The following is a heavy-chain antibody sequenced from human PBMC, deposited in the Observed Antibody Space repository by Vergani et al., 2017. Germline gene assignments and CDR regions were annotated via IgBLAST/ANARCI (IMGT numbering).Heavy chain of an antibody. J-gene: IGHJ4*02. Sequence: QVQLVQSGAEVKKPGASVKVSCKASGYTFTGYYMHWVRQAPGQGLEWMGWINPNSGGTNYAQKFQGRVTMTRDTSISTAYMELRRLRSDDTAVYYCARDLSRSIAEAGTGYWGQGTLVTVSS. D-gene: IGHD6-13*01. V-gene: IGHV1-2*02. CDR2: INPNSGGT. CDR3: ARDLSRSIAEAGTGY. CDR1: GYTFTGYY.